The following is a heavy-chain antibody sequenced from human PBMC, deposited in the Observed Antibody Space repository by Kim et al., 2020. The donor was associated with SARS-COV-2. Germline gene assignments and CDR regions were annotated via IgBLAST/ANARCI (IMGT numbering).Heavy chain of an antibody. CDR2: ISAYNGNT. CDR3: ARVWSIAARPEIDY. J-gene: IGHJ4*02. CDR1: GYTFTSYG. D-gene: IGHD6-6*01. V-gene: IGHV1-18*01. Sequence: ASVKVSCKASGYTFTSYGISWVRQAPGQGLEWMGWISAYNGNTNYAQKLQGRVTMTTDTSTSTAYMELRSLRSDDTAVYYCARVWSIAARPEIDYWGQGTLVTVSS.